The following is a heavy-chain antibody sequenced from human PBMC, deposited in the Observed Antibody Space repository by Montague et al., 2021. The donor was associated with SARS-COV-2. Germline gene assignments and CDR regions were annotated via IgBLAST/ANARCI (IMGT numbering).Heavy chain of an antibody. CDR2: IHYSGST. Sequence: TLSLTCTVSGGSIRSENYYWSWIRQHPGKGLEWIGYIHYSGSTDYNPSLNSRVSISVDTSKNQFSLKLRSMTAADTAVYFCARDGTAGDWFDPWGQGTLVTVSS. CDR1: GGSIRSENYY. D-gene: IGHD1-26*01. CDR3: ARDGTAGDWFDP. V-gene: IGHV4-31*03. J-gene: IGHJ5*02.